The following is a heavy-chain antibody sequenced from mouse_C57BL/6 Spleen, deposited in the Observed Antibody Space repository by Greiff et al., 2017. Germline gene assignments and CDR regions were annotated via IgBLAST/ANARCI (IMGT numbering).Heavy chain of an antibody. D-gene: IGHD2-5*01. CDR3: ASPAYYSNYERAWFAY. CDR1: GFTFSDYG. V-gene: IGHV5-17*01. Sequence: DVKLVESGGGLVKPGGSLTLSCAASGFTFSDYGMHWVRQAPGKGLEWVAYISSGSSTIYYADPVKGRFPISSNNAKNTLLLQMTSLRSEDTAMYYCASPAYYSNYERAWFAYWGQGTLVTVSA. CDR2: ISSGSSTI. J-gene: IGHJ3*01.